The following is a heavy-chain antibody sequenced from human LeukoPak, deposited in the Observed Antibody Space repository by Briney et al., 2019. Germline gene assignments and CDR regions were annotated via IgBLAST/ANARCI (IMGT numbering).Heavy chain of an antibody. V-gene: IGHV4-4*02. CDR2: IYHSGST. Sequence: GSLRLSCAASGFIFRNYVVAWVRQAPGKGLEWIGEIYHSGSTNYNPSLKSRVTISVDKSKNQFSLKLSSVTAADTAVYYCARRSHDPREVDYWGQGTLVTVSS. D-gene: IGHD1-26*01. J-gene: IGHJ4*02. CDR1: GFIFRNYV. CDR3: ARRSHDPREVDY.